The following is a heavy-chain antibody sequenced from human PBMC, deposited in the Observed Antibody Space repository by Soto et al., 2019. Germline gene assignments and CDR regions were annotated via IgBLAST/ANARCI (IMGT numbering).Heavy chain of an antibody. D-gene: IGHD3-3*01. CDR3: AKTLRYTYYDFWSGYTDNWFDP. CDR2: ISGSGGST. CDR1: GFTFSSYA. Sequence: GGSLRLSCAASGFTFSSYAMSWVRQAPGKGLEWVSAISGSGGSTYYADSVKGRFTISRDNSKNTLYLQMNSLRAEDTAVYYCAKTLRYTYYDFWSGYTDNWFDPWGQGTLVTVSS. J-gene: IGHJ5*02. V-gene: IGHV3-23*01.